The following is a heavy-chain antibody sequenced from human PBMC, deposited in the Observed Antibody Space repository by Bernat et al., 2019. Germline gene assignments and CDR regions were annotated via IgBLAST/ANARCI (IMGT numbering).Heavy chain of an antibody. D-gene: IGHD1-26*01. V-gene: IGHV3-30*03. J-gene: IGHJ4*02. CDR3: AREGSGSVSVVYYFDY. Sequence: QVQLVESGGGVVQPGRSLRLSCAASGFTFSSYGMHWVRQAPGKGLEWVAVISYDGSNKYYADSVKGRFTISRDNSKNTLYLQMNSLRAEDTAVYYYAREGSGSVSVVYYFDYWGQGTLVTVSS. CDR1: GFTFSSYG. CDR2: ISYDGSNK.